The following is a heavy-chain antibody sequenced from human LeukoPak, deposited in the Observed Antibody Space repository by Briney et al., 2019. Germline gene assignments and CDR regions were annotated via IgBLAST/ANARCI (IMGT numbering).Heavy chain of an antibody. D-gene: IGHD5-24*01. CDR3: TRDQMNY. CDR1: EFTVSRNY. CDR2: IFSNGDT. Sequence: QPGGSLRLSCTASEFTVSRNYMLWVRQAPGKGLEWVSLIFSNGDTHYADSVKGRFTISRDTSKNTVYLQMNSLRVVDTAMYYCTRDQMNYWGQGTLVTVSS. J-gene: IGHJ4*02. V-gene: IGHV3-53*01.